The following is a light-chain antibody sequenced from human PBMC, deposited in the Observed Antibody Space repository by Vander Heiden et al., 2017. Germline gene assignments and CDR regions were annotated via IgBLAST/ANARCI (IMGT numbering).Light chain of an antibody. CDR3: QQLNTYPRT. CDR1: QGISSY. CDR2: AAS. V-gene: IGKV1-9*01. Sequence: DIQLTQSPSFLSASVGDRVTITCRASQGISSYLAWYQQKPGKAPKLLLYAASTLQSGVPSTFSGSGSRTEFSLTISSLQPADFATYYCQQLNTYPRTFGQGTKVEIK. J-gene: IGKJ1*01.